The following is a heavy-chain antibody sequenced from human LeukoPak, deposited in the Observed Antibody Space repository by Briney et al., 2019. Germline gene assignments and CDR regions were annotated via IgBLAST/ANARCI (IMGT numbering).Heavy chain of an antibody. J-gene: IGHJ2*01. Sequence: PSETLSLTCTVSGGSISSSSSYWGWIRQPPGKGLEWIGESNHSGSTNYNPSLKSRVTISVATSKNQFSLKLSSVTAADTAVYYCARGGIVVVVAATGPNWYFDLWGRGTLVTVSS. D-gene: IGHD2-15*01. CDR2: SNHSGST. V-gene: IGHV4-39*07. CDR3: ARGGIVVVVAATGPNWYFDL. CDR1: GGSISSSSSY.